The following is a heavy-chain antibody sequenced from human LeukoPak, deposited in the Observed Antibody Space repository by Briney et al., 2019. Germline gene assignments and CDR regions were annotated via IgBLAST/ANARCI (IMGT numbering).Heavy chain of an antibody. CDR3: AGGSLYGDYELNYYYGMDV. J-gene: IGHJ6*02. D-gene: IGHD4-17*01. V-gene: IGHV1-69*04. Sequence: GASVKVSCKASGGTFSSYAISWVRQATGQGLEWMGRIIPILGIANYEKKFQGRVTITADKSTSTAYMELSSLRSEDTAVYYCAGGSLYGDYELNYYYGMDVWGQGTTVTVSS. CDR2: IIPILGIA. CDR1: GGTFSSYA.